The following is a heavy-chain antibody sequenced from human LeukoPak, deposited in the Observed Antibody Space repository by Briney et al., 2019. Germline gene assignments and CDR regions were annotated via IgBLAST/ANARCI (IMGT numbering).Heavy chain of an antibody. CDR1: GVTFSSYS. CDR3: ASPPQVWFGN. V-gene: IGHV3-21*01. CDR2: ISSSSSYI. J-gene: IGHJ4*02. D-gene: IGHD3-10*01. Sequence: GGSLRLSCAASGVTFSSYSMNWVRQAPGKGLEWVSSISSSSSYIYYADSVKGRFTISRDNAKNSLYLQMNSLRAEDTAVYYCASPPQVWFGNWGQGTLVTVSS.